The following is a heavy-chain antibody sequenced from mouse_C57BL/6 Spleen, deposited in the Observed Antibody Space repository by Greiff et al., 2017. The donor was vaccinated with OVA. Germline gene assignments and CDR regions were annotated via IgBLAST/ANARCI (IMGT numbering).Heavy chain of an antibody. CDR3: ARSGYYSNYAWYFDV. CDR1: GYAFSSSW. V-gene: IGHV1-82*01. D-gene: IGHD2-5*01. CDR2: IYPGDGDT. Sequence: VKLMESGPELVKPGASVKISCKASGYAFSSSWMNWVKQRPGKGLEWIGRIYPGDGDTNYNGKFKGKATLTADKSSSTAYMQLSSLTSEDSAVYFCARSGYYSNYAWYFDVWGTGTTVTVSS. J-gene: IGHJ1*03.